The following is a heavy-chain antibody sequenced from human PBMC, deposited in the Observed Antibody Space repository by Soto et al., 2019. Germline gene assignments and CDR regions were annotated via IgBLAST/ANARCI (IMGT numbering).Heavy chain of an antibody. V-gene: IGHV4-34*01. CDR2: INHSGST. Sequence: QVQLQQWGAGLLKPSETLSLTCAVYTGSFSGYSWSWIRQPPGKGLEWIGEINHSGSTNYNPAIKSRVTISVDTSKNQFSLKLSSVTAADTAVYYCARGRRGYSSSWYDYWGQGTLVTVSS. CDR3: ARGRRGYSSSWYDY. CDR1: TGSFSGYS. J-gene: IGHJ4*02. D-gene: IGHD6-13*01.